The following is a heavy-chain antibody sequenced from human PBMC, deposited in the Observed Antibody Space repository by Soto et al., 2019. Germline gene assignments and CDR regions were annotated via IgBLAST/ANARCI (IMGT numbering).Heavy chain of an antibody. Sequence: GGSLRLSCAASGFTFTSYALSWVRQAPGKGLEWVSAISGRGDRTYYADSVRGRFTISRDNSRNTLYLQMNSLRAEDTAVYYCAKANSSSWDYWGQGTLVTVSS. V-gene: IGHV3-23*01. CDR3: AKANSSSWDY. D-gene: IGHD6-13*01. CDR1: GFTFTSYA. CDR2: ISGRGDRT. J-gene: IGHJ4*02.